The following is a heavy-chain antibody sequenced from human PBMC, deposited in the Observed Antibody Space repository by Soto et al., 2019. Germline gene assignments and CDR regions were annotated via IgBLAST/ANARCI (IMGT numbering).Heavy chain of an antibody. V-gene: IGHV3-73*01. D-gene: IGHD3-10*01. CDR1: GLTFSASA. CDR2: IRNKADKYAT. CDR3: ARDYYGSGIDY. Sequence: GGSLRLSCVASGLTFSASAMHWVRQASGKGLEWVGRIRNKADKYATVYAAPVQGRFTISRDDSKSMAYLQMNSLKTEDTAVYYCARDYYGSGIDYWGQGTLVTVSS. J-gene: IGHJ4*02.